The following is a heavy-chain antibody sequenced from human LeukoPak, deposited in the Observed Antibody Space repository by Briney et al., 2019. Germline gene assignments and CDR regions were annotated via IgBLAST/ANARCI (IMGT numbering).Heavy chain of an antibody. CDR1: GFAFSDSR. J-gene: IGHJ4*02. CDR2: ITRDGSST. CDR3: AKSRRDF. Sequence: PGGSLRLSCVASGFAFSDSRMHWVRQAPGKGLEWVSRITRDGSSTAYADSVKGRFTASRDNARTTLYLQMNSLRVEDTAVYFCAKSRRDFWGQGTLVTVSS. V-gene: IGHV3-74*01.